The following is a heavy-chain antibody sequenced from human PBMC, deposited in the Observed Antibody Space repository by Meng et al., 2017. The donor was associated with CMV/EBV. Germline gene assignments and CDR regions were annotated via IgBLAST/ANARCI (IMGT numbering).Heavy chain of an antibody. CDR1: GGSISSYY. CDR3: ARLLGEYFNY. CDR2: IYYSGST. Sequence: DTLSLTCTVSGGSISSYYWSWIRQPPGKGLEWIGYIYYSGSTNYNPSLKSRVTISVDTSKNQFFLKLSSVNAADTAVYYCARLLGEYFNYWGQGTLVTVSS. V-gene: IGHV4-59*01. J-gene: IGHJ4*02. D-gene: IGHD3-16*01.